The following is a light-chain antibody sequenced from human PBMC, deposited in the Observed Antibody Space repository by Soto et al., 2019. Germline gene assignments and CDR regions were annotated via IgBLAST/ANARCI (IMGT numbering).Light chain of an antibody. Sequence: EMVMTQSPATLSVSPGERATLSCRASQSVSTNLAWYQQKPGQAPRLLIYGASTRATGVPARFSGSGSGTEFTLTISSLQSEDFAVYHCQHYNSWPRTFGQGTKVEGK. V-gene: IGKV3-15*01. CDR1: QSVSTN. CDR3: QHYNSWPRT. J-gene: IGKJ1*01. CDR2: GAS.